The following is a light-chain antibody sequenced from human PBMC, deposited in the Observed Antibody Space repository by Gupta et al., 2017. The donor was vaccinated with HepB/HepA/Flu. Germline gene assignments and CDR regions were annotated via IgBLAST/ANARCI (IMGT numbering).Light chain of an antibody. CDR1: SGHSSYA. Sequence: QLVLTQSPSASASLGASVNLTCTLSSGHSSYAIAWHQQQPEKGPQFLMKVNSDGSHIKGDGIPDRFSGSSSGTERYLTISSLRSEDEADYYCQTWGTGSHFGGGTKLTVL. J-gene: IGLJ2*01. CDR3: QTWGTGSH. CDR2: VNSDGSH. V-gene: IGLV4-69*02.